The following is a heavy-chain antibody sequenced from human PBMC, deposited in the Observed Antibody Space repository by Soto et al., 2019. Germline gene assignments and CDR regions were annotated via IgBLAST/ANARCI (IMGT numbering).Heavy chain of an antibody. CDR1: GGSISSGDYY. Sequence: PSETLSLTCTVSGGSISSGDYYWGWIRQPPGKGLEWIGYIYYSGSTYYNPSLKSRVTISVDTSKNQFSLKLSSVTAADTAVYYCARDLYNWNYLYYGMDVWGQGTTVTVSS. V-gene: IGHV4-30-4*01. D-gene: IGHD1-7*01. CDR3: ARDLYNWNYLYYGMDV. CDR2: IYYSGST. J-gene: IGHJ6*02.